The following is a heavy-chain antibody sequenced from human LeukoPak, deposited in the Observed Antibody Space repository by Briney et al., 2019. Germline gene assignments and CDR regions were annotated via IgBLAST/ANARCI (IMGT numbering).Heavy chain of an antibody. CDR1: GFTFSTYA. CDR2: ISGSGDTT. V-gene: IGHV3-23*01. J-gene: IGHJ4*02. D-gene: IGHD6-19*01. CDR3: AKGPTARSITVAAHAAPFDS. Sequence: GGSLRLSCAASGFTFSTYAMSWVRQAPGKGLEWVSVISGSGDTTYYADSVKGRFTISRDNSKNTLYLQMNSLRDEDTAVYYCAKGPTARSITVAAHAAPFDSWGQETLVTVSS.